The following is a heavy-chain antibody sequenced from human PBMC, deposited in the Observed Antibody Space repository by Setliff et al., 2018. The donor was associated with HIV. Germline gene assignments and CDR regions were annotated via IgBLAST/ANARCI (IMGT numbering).Heavy chain of an antibody. CDR2: ISYDGSNK. CDR1: GFTFSSYG. Sequence: PGESLKISCAASGFTFSSYGMHWVRQAPGKGLEWVAVISYDGSNKYYADSVKGRFTISRDNSKNTLYLQMNSLTTEDTALYYCARVWMSTVSSDYWGQGSLVTVSS. CDR3: ARVWMSTVSSDY. V-gene: IGHV3-30*03. J-gene: IGHJ4*02. D-gene: IGHD3-3*01.